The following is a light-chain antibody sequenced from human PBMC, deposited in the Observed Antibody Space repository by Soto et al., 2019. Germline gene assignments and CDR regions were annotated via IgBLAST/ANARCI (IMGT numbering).Light chain of an antibody. J-gene: IGKJ4*01. Sequence: DIPLPQSPSFLSASVGDRVTITCRASQGISNYLAWYQQRPGKATKLLVYGASTLQSGVPSRFSGSGSGTEVTLTISSLQPEDLATYYCQQLSSYPVTFGGGNKVEIK. CDR3: QQLSSYPVT. CDR1: QGISNY. CDR2: GAS. V-gene: IGKV1-9*01.